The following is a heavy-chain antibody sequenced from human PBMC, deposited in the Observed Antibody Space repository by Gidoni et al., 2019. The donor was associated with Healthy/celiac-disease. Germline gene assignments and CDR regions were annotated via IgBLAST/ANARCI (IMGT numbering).Heavy chain of an antibody. Sequence: EVQLVESGGGLVQPGGSLRLYCAASGFTVTSKYMSWVRQAPGKGLEWVSVIYSGGSTYYADSVKGRFTISRDNSKNTLYLQMNSLRAEDTAVYYCAREPATARTHDAFDIWGQGTMVTVSS. CDR3: AREPATARTHDAFDI. D-gene: IGHD2-21*02. V-gene: IGHV3-66*01. J-gene: IGHJ3*02. CDR1: GFTVTSKY. CDR2: IYSGGST.